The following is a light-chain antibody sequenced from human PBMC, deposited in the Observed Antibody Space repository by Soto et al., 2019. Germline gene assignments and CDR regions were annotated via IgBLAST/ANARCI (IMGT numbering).Light chain of an antibody. CDR1: QSVLYSSNNKNY. J-gene: IGKJ2*01. Sequence: DIVMTQSPDSLAVSLGERATINCKSSQSVLYSSNNKNYLSWYQQKPGQPPKLLIYWASTRESGVPDRFSGSGSGTDFTLTSSILHAEDVAVYYCQKYYSTPYTFGQGTKLELK. V-gene: IGKV4-1*01. CDR2: WAS. CDR3: QKYYSTPYT.